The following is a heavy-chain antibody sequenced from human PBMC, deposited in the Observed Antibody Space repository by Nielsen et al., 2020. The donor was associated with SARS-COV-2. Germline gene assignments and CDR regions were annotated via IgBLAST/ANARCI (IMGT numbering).Heavy chain of an antibody. CDR2: INHSGST. J-gene: IGHJ4*02. CDR3: ARGGPPGYSYGTKFDY. Sequence: SETLSLTCAVYGGSFSGYYWSWIRQPPGKGLEWIGEINHSGSTNYNPSLKSRVTISVDRSKNQFSLKLSSVTAADTAVYYCARGGPPGYSYGTKFDYWGQGTLVTVSS. V-gene: IGHV4-34*01. D-gene: IGHD5-18*01. CDR1: GGSFSGYY.